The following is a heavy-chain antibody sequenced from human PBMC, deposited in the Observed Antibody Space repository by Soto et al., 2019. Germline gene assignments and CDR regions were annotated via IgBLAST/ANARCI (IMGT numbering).Heavy chain of an antibody. CDR1: GGSIANNNYF. V-gene: IGHV4-39*01. J-gene: IGHJ5*02. Sequence: SETLSLTCTVSGGSIANNNYFWGWVRQPPGKGLEWIGSAAYSGGTYKNPSLKSRVTVSVDTSKNQFSLKLSSVTAADTAVYYCARSRDGYMGNRWFDPWGQGTLVTVSS. CDR3: ARSRDGYMGNRWFDP. D-gene: IGHD5-12*01. CDR2: AAYSGGT.